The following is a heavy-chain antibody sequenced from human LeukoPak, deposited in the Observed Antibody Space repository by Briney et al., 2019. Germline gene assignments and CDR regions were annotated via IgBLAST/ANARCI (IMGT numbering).Heavy chain of an antibody. V-gene: IGHV3-66*01. CDR3: AREAYDSSGYQGLHDY. CDR2: IYSGGST. J-gene: IGHJ4*02. D-gene: IGHD3-22*01. CDR1: GFTVSSNY. Sequence: GGSLRLSCAASGFTVSSNYMSWVRQAPGKGLEWVSVIYSGGSTYYADSVKGRFTISRDNSKNTLYLQMNSLRAEDTAVYYCAREAYDSSGYQGLHDYWGQGTLVTVSS.